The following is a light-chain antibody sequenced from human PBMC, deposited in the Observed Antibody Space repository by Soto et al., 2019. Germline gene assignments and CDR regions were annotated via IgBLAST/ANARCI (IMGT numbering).Light chain of an antibody. J-gene: IGKJ5*01. V-gene: IGKV1-33*01. CDR3: QQYESLPLT. Sequence: IQRTQGRCSMLECVGEGVTVTCEASQDINKNLIWYQQKPGKAPKLLIYDASDLGTGVPSRFSGSGSGTGFTFTISSLQPEDFATYYCQQYESLPLTFGQGTRLEIK. CDR2: DAS. CDR1: QDINKN.